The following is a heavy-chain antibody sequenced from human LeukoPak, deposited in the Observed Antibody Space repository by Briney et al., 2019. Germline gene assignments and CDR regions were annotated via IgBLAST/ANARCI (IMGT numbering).Heavy chain of an antibody. CDR1: GGSFSGYY. J-gene: IGHJ4*02. V-gene: IGHV4-59*12. CDR3: ARDEGSAYPFDY. Sequence: SETLSLTCAVYGGSFSGYYWSWIRQPPGKGLEWIGYIYYSGSTNYNPSLKSRVTISVATSKNQFSLKLSSVTAADTAVYFCARDEGSAYPFDYWGQGTLVTVSS. CDR2: IYYSGST. D-gene: IGHD3-22*01.